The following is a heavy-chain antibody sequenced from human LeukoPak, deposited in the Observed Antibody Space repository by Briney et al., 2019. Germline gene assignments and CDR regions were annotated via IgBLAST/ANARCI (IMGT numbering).Heavy chain of an antibody. Sequence: SETLSLTCAVSGGSIVSSDWWSWVRQPPGKGLEWIGDIYESGSTNYNPSLKSRVTISVDKSKNQFSLKLSSVTAADTAVYYCARDNRVGAVDYWGQGTLVTVSP. CDR1: GGSIVSSDW. CDR2: IYESGST. CDR3: ARDNRVGAVDY. D-gene: IGHD1-26*01. V-gene: IGHV4-4*02. J-gene: IGHJ4*02.